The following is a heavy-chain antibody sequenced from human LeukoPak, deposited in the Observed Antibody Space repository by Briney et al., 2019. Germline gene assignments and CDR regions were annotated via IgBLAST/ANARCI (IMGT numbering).Heavy chain of an antibody. CDR2: IYYSGST. V-gene: IGHV4-61*01. Sequence: PSETLSLTCTVSGGSVSSGSYDWGWIRQPPGRGLEWIGYIYYSGSTNYNPSLKSRVTISVDTSKNQFSLKLSSVTAADTAVYYCARDSSNWFDPWGQGTLVTVSS. CDR1: GGSVSSGSYD. CDR3: ARDSSNWFDP. J-gene: IGHJ5*02.